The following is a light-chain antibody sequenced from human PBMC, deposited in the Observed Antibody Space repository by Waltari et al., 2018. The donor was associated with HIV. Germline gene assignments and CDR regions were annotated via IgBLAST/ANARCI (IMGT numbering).Light chain of an antibody. Sequence: IQMTQSPSSLSAALGDRVTITCRASQTIGNYLNWYQQKPGRAPKLLIYAASRLQTGVPSRFSGSGSGTEFTLTISGLQHDDYATYHCQQSSLTPRTPRTFGQGTKVEI. V-gene: IGKV1-39*01. CDR3: QQSSLTPRTPRT. J-gene: IGKJ1*01. CDR1: QTIGNY. CDR2: AAS.